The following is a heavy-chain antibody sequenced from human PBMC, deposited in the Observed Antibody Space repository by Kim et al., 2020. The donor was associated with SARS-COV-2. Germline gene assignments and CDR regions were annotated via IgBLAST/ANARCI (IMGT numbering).Heavy chain of an antibody. D-gene: IGHD3-10*01. CDR2: IIPIFGTA. J-gene: IGHJ6*02. CDR1: GGTFSSYA. V-gene: IGHV1-69*13. Sequence: SVKVSCKASGGTFSSYAISWVRQAPGQGLEWMGGIIPIFGTANYAQKFQGRVTITADESTSTAYMELSSLRSEDTAVYYCARASVVRGVTGGHYYYYGMDVWGQGTTVTVSS. CDR3: ARASVVRGVTGGHYYYYGMDV.